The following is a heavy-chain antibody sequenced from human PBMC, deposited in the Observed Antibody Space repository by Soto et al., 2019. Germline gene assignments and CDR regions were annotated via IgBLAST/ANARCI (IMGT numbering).Heavy chain of an antibody. CDR3: AKEYSSQGFFDY. V-gene: IGHV3-23*01. J-gene: IGHJ4*02. CDR1: GFTFSNYA. Sequence: GGSLRLSCAASGFTFSNYAMSWVRLAPGKGLEWVSAISGSGASTYYADSVKGRFTISRDNSKNALYLQMNSLRVEDTALYYCAKEYSSQGFFDYWGQGTLVTVSS. CDR2: ISGSGAST. D-gene: IGHD2-15*01.